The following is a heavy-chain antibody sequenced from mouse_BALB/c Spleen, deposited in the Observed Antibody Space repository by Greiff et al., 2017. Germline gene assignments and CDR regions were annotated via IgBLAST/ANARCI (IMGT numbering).Heavy chain of an antibody. CDR3: ARHYRYDFDY. J-gene: IGHJ2*01. D-gene: IGHD2-14*01. CDR1: GFNIKDTY. V-gene: IGHV14-3*02. Sequence: VQLKQSGAELVKPGASVKLSCTASGFNIKDTYMHWVKQRPEQGLEWIGRIDPANGNTKYDPKFQGKATITADTSSNTAYLQLSSLTSEDTAVYYCARHYRYDFDYWGQGTTLTVSS. CDR2: IDPANGNT.